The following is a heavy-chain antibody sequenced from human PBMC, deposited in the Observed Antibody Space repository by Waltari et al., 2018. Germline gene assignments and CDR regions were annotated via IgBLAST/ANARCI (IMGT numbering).Heavy chain of an antibody. D-gene: IGHD2-2*01. V-gene: IGHV3-7*01. Sequence: EVQLVESGGGLVQPGGSLRLSCGASGFTFSRYWMSWVRQTPGKGLEWVANINYDGSQKYYVDSVKGRFTISRDNAKNSVYLQMNSLRVEDTAVYYCAKSRGFEYWGQGT. CDR2: INYDGSQK. J-gene: IGHJ4*02. CDR1: GFTFSRYW. CDR3: AKSRGFEY.